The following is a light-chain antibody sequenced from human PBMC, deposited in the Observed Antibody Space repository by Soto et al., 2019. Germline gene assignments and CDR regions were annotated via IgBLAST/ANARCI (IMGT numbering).Light chain of an antibody. CDR3: SSYAGSKTL. Sequence: ALTQPPSASGSPGQSVTISCTGTSSDVGGYDYVSWYQQHPGKAPKLMIYEVSKRPSGVPDRFSGSKSGNTASLTVSGLQAEDEADYYCSSYAGSKTLFGGGTKLTVL. CDR2: EVS. J-gene: IGLJ2*01. CDR1: SSDVGGYDY. V-gene: IGLV2-8*01.